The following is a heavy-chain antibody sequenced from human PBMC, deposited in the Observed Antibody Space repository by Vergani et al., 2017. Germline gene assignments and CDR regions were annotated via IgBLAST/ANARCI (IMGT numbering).Heavy chain of an antibody. CDR1: GFTFSSYR. V-gene: IGHV3-7*03. Sequence: EVQMLETGGGLVQPGGSLRLSCAASGFTFSSYRMSWVCQAPGKGLEWVANIKQDGSEKYYVDSVKGRFTISRDNAKNSLYLQMNSLRAEDTAVYYGARERRVVAARGGPADYWGEGTLVTVSS. CDR2: IKQDGSEK. J-gene: IGHJ4*02. D-gene: IGHD2-15*01. CDR3: ARERRVVAARGGPADY.